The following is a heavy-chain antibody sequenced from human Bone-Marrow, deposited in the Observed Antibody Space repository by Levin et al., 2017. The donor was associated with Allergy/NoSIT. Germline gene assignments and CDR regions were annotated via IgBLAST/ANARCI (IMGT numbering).Heavy chain of an antibody. CDR1: GYRFTTYW. D-gene: IGHD1-1*01. J-gene: IGHJ3*02. CDR3: ARDVEDDAFDI. Sequence: PGGSLRLSCKASGYRFTTYWIAWVRQMPGRGLEWMGIIYPGDSDTRYSPSFQGQVTISADTSIRTAYLQWSSLKASDTAMYYCARDVEDDAFDIWGQGTMVTVSS. V-gene: IGHV5-51*01. CDR2: IYPGDSDT.